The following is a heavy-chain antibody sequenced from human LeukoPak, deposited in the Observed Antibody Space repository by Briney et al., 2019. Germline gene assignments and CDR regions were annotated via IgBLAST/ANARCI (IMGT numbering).Heavy chain of an antibody. Sequence: KPGGSLRLSCAASGFTFSSYSMNWVRQAPGKGLEWVSSISSSSSYIYYADSVKGRFTISRDNAENSLYLQMNSLRAEDTAVYYCAREASDFWSGSDAFDIWGQGTMVTVSS. CDR3: AREASDFWSGSDAFDI. J-gene: IGHJ3*02. CDR2: ISSSSSYI. CDR1: GFTFSSYS. V-gene: IGHV3-21*01. D-gene: IGHD3-3*01.